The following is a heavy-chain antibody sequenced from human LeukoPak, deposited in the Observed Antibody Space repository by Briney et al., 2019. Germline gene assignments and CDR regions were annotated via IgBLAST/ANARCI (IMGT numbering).Heavy chain of an antibody. CDR3: ASSAFGGGNVGY. Sequence: NPSQTLSLTCGVSGGSISSGGFSWSWIRQPPGKGLEWIGYIYYSGNTNYNPSLKSRVTISVDTSKNQFSLKLSSVTAADTAVYYCASSAFGGGNVGYWGQGTLVTVSS. D-gene: IGHD3-16*01. CDR2: IYYSGNT. V-gene: IGHV4-61*08. J-gene: IGHJ4*02. CDR1: GGSISSGGFS.